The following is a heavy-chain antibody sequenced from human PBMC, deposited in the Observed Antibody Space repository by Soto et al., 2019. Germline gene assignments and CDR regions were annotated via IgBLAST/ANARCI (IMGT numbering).Heavy chain of an antibody. CDR1: GASITTYY. CDR3: ARDLKEYCSDGKCNWFDP. J-gene: IGHJ5*02. D-gene: IGHD2-15*01. V-gene: IGHV4-59*01. CDR2: ISYSGST. Sequence: SETLSLTCTVSGASITTYYWSWIRQPPGKGLEWIGYISYSGSTDYNPSLKSRVTISFDASRNQISLQVRSATAADAAVYYCARDLKEYCSDGKCNWFDPWGQGTLVTVSS.